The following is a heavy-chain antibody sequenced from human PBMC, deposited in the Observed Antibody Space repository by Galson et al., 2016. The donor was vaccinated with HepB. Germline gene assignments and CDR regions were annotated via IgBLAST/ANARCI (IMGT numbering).Heavy chain of an antibody. Sequence: SLRLSCAASGFSFNDFYMSWTRQPPGKALEWISYISHSGNTREYADSVKGRFTVSRDNNKNSVYLQLNSLRAEDTALYYCARDVNNWTGDRRLFDLWGQGTRVTVSS. J-gene: IGHJ4*02. D-gene: IGHD1-1*01. CDR3: ARDVNNWTGDRRLFDL. CDR2: ISHSGNTR. CDR1: GFSFNDFY. V-gene: IGHV3-11*01.